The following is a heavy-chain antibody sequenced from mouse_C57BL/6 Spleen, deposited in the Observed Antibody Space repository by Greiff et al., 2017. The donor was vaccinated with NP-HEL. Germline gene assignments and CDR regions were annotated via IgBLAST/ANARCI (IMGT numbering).Heavy chain of an antibody. D-gene: IGHD1-1*01. Sequence: VQLQQSGAELVRPGSSVKISCKASGYAFSSYWMNWVKQRPGQGLEWIGQIYPGDGDTNYNGKFKGKATLTADKSSSTAYMQLSSLTSEDSAVYFCARSRYYGSTHYWGQGTTLTVSS. CDR2: IYPGDGDT. J-gene: IGHJ2*01. CDR3: ARSRYYGSTHY. V-gene: IGHV1-80*01. CDR1: GYAFSSYW.